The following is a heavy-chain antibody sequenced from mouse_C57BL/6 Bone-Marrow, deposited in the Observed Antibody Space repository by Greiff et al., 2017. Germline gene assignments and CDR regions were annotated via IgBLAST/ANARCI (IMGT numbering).Heavy chain of an antibody. CDR3: ARLPYYYGSSYGWFAY. Sequence: DVKLVESGGDLVKPGGSLKLSCAASGFTFSSYGMSWVRQTPDKRLEWVATISSGGSYTYYPASVKGRFTISRDNAKNTLYLHMSSLKSEDTAMYYCARLPYYYGSSYGWFAYWGQGTLVTVSA. CDR2: ISSGGSYT. CDR1: GFTFSSYG. J-gene: IGHJ3*01. D-gene: IGHD1-1*01. V-gene: IGHV5-6*02.